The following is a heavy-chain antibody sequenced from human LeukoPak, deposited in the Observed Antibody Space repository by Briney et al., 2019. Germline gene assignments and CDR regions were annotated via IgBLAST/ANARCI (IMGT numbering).Heavy chain of an antibody. CDR1: GDSISTSNSY. Sequence: SETLSLTCTVSGDSISTSNSYWGWIRQPPGKGLEWIGSIYYSGNTYYNASLKSRVTISVDTSKNQFSLKLSSVTAADTAVYYCARGYSSSWYFNWFDPWGRGTLVTVSS. V-gene: IGHV4-39*01. CDR2: IYYSGNT. D-gene: IGHD6-13*01. J-gene: IGHJ5*02. CDR3: ARGYSSSWYFNWFDP.